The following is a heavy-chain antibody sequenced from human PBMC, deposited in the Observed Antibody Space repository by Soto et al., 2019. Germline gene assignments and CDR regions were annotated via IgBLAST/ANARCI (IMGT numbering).Heavy chain of an antibody. CDR3: ARDGVAPGLYFDH. CDR1: GFTFSDYW. J-gene: IGHJ4*02. V-gene: IGHV3-7*05. CDR2: IKYDGREK. Sequence: EVQLVESGGGLVHPGGSLGLSCAASGFTFSDYWMNWVRQTPGKRLEWVASIKYDGREKNYVDSVKGRFTISRDNAKNSVYLPMASLRAEDTAVYYCARDGVAPGLYFDHWGQGTPVTVSS. D-gene: IGHD6-13*01.